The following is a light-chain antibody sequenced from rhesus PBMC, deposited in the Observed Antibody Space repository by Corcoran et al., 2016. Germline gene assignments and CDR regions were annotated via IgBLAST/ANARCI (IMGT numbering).Light chain of an antibody. CDR1: QGIGRW. CDR3: QQYSSRPYS. V-gene: IGKV1-22*01. CDR2: KAS. Sequence: DIQMTQSPSSLSASVGDTVTITCRASQGIGRWLAWDQQTPGKAPKLLIYKASSLQSGVPARFSGGGSGTDFTLTISSLQSECFATYHCQQYSSRPYSFGQGTKVEIK. J-gene: IGKJ2*01.